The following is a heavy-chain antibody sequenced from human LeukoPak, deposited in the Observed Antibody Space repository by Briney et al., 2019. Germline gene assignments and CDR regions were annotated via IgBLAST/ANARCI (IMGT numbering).Heavy chain of an antibody. CDR1: GFPFSGSD. D-gene: IGHD3-10*01. V-gene: IGHV3-33*08. J-gene: IGHJ6*02. CDR2: IWYDGSNK. Sequence: PGGSLRLSCAASGFPFSGSDMHWVRQAPGKGLEWVAVIWYDGSNKYYADSVKGRFTISRDNSKNTLYLQLNSMRAEDTALYYCARDRGMDYGMCVWGQGTTVTVSS. CDR3: ARDRGMDYGMCV.